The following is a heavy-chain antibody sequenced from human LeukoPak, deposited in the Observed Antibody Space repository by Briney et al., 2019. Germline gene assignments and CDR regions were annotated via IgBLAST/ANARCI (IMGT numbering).Heavy chain of an antibody. CDR3: ARDLDWGFDY. J-gene: IGHJ4*02. CDR1: GFIFSSYS. V-gene: IGHV3-48*02. Sequence: GGSLRLSCAASGFIFSSYSMNWVRQAPGRGLEWLSYISGSSTTTVYADSVRGRFTISGDNAKNSLYLQMNSLRDEDTAVYYCARDLDWGFDYWGQGTLVTVSS. D-gene: IGHD7-27*01. CDR2: ISGSSTTT.